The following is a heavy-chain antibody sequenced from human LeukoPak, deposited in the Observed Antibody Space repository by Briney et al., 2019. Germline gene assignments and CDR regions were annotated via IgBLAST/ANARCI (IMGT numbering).Heavy chain of an antibody. Sequence: GGSLRLSCVASGFTFSNYWMHWVRQPPGKGLVWVSRIYVDGRTTNYADSVKGRFTISRDNAKNSLSLQMNSLRVEDTAVYYCARGRDDYFLNYWGQGTLVTVSS. CDR1: GFTFSNYW. CDR3: ARGRDDYFLNY. J-gene: IGHJ4*02. D-gene: IGHD2/OR15-2a*01. V-gene: IGHV3-74*01. CDR2: IYVDGRTT.